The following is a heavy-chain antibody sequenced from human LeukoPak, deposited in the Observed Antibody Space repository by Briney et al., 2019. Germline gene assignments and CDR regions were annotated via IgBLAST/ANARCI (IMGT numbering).Heavy chain of an antibody. CDR1: GGSISSGSYY. D-gene: IGHD5-24*01. V-gene: IGHV4-61*02. Sequence: SQTLSLTCTVSGGSISSGSYYWSWIRQPAGKGLEWFGRVYDSGRTNYNPSLQSRVTISVDTSKNQFSLKLSSVTAADTAVYFCATSLDGQLDYGRRGTLVTVSS. J-gene: IGHJ4*02. CDR2: VYDSGRT. CDR3: ATSLDGQLDY.